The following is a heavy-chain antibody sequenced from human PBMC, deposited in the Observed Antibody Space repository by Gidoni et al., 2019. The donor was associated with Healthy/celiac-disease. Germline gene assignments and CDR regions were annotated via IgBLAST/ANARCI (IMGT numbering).Heavy chain of an antibody. CDR3: ARGVLGGSQTFSWFDP. CDR1: GGSFSGYY. V-gene: IGHV4-34*01. J-gene: IGHJ5*02. Sequence: QVQLQQWGAGLLKLSETLSLTCAVYGGSFSGYYWSWIRQPPGKGLEWIGEINHSGSTNYNPSLKSRVTISVDTSKNQFSLKLSSVTAADTAVYYCARGVLGGSQTFSWFDPWGQGTLVTVSS. D-gene: IGHD1-26*01. CDR2: INHSGST.